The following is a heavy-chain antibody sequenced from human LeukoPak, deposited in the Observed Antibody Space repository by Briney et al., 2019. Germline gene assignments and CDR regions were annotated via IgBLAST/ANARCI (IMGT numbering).Heavy chain of an antibody. CDR3: ARENSGSYGSRYYYYYGMDA. CDR2: ISAYNGNT. CDR1: GYTFTSYG. V-gene: IGHV1-18*01. J-gene: IGHJ6*02. Sequence: ASVKVSCKASGYTFTSYGISWVRQAPGQGLEWMGWISAYNGNTNYAQKLQGRVTMTTDTSTSTAYMELRSLRSDDTAVYYCARENSGSYGSRYYYYYGMDAWGQGTTVTVSS. D-gene: IGHD1-26*01.